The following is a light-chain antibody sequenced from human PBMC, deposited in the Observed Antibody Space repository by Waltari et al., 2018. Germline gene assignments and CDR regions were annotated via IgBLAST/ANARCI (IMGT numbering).Light chain of an antibody. CDR1: SSNIGSNY. V-gene: IGLV1-47*01. CDR3: AAHEV. J-gene: IGLJ1*01. Sequence: QAVLTQPPSASGTPGQRVTTPCSGRSSNIGSNYVYWYQQLPGTAPKLPIYSNNQRPSGVPDRFSGSKSGTSASLAISGLRSEDEADYYCAAHEVFGTGTKVTVL. CDR2: SNN.